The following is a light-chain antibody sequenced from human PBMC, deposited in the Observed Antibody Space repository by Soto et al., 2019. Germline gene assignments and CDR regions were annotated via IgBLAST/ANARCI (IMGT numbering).Light chain of an antibody. CDR1: ESVSTN. V-gene: IGKV3-15*01. CDR2: GAS. CDR3: QQYSIWRT. Sequence: KVMTPSPATLSLASGGRVTLSRRGSESVSTNLAWYQQKAGQAPRLLIYGASTRATGIPARFSGSGSGTEFTLTISSLQSEDFAVYYCQQYSIWRTFGQGTKVDIK. J-gene: IGKJ1*01.